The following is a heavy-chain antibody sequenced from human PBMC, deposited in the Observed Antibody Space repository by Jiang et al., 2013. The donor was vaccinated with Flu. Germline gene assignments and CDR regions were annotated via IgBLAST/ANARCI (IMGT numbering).Heavy chain of an antibody. CDR2: IYPADSDT. CDR1: GYSFTSYW. V-gene: IGHV5-51*01. J-gene: IGHJ4*02. Sequence: PGESLKISCKGSGYSFTSYWIGWVRQMPGKGLEWMGIIYPADSDTRYSPSFQGQVTISADKSISTAYLQWSSLKASDTALYYCARTFYYGSGSYPLDYWGQGTLVTISS. CDR3: ARTFYYGSGSYPLDY. D-gene: IGHD3-10*01.